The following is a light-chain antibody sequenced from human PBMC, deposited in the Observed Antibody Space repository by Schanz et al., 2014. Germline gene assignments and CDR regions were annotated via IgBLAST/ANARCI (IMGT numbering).Light chain of an antibody. J-gene: IGLJ2*01. CDR3: AAWDDSLGAHVV. Sequence: QSVLAQPPSASEPPGQRISISCSGGRPNIGSNSVNWYQQLPGTAPKLLIYSNDRRPSGVPDRFSASKSGTSASLAISGLQSGDEADYYCAAWDDSLGAHVVFGGGTKLTVL. CDR2: SND. CDR1: RPNIGSNS. V-gene: IGLV1-44*01.